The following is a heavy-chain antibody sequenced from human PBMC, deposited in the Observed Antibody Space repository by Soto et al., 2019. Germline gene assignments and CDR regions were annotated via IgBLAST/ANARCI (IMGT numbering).Heavy chain of an antibody. V-gene: IGHV4-34*01. CDR3: ARARLQRPYYYYYYMDV. CDR1: GGSFSGYY. J-gene: IGHJ6*03. Sequence: SETLSLTCAVYGGSFSGYYWSWIRQPPGKGLEWIGEINHSGSTNYNPSLKSRVTISVDTSKNQFSLKLSSVTAADTAVYYCARARLQRPYYYYYYMDVWGKGTTVTVSS. CDR2: INHSGST.